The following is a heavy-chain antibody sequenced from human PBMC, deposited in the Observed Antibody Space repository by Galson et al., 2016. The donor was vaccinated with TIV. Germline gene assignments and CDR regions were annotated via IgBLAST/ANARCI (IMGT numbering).Heavy chain of an antibody. Sequence: SLRLSCAASGLTVKSNYMTWVRQAPGKGLEFVSLISSGGYTFYADPAKGRFTISRDNSKNTVFLQMNSLRPEETAIYYCARDRRFCGNECYLYYYYGMNVWGQGTTVTVSS. CDR3: ARDRRFCGNECYLYYYYGMNV. J-gene: IGHJ6*02. CDR2: ISSGGYT. CDR1: GLTVKSNY. D-gene: IGHD2-21*01. V-gene: IGHV3-66*02.